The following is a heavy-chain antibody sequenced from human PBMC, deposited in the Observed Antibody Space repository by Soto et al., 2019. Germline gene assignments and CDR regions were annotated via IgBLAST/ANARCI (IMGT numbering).Heavy chain of an antibody. Sequence: GGSLRLSCSASGFTFSSYAMHWVRQAPGKGLEYVSAISSNGGSTYYADSVKGRFTISRDNSKNTLYLQMSSLRAEDTAVYYCVKGVRCSSASCYIGGGYYYYGMDVWGQGTTVTVSS. CDR2: ISSNGGST. CDR3: VKGVRCSSASCYIGGGYYYYGMDV. CDR1: GFTFSSYA. V-gene: IGHV3-64D*06. J-gene: IGHJ6*02. D-gene: IGHD2-2*02.